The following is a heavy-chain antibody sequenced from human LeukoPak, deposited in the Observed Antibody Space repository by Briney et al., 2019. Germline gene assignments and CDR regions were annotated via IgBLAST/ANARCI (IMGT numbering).Heavy chain of an antibody. CDR3: ARCLPTXXXXXGWSACGFDY. CDR1: GFTFSSYS. D-gene: IGHD6-19*01. CDR2: ISSSSSYI. Sequence: GGSLRLSCAASGFTFSSYSMNWVRQAPGKGLEWVSSISSSSSYIYYADSVKGRFTISRDNAKNSLYLQMNSLRAEDTAVYYCARCLPTXXXXXGWSACGFDYWGQGTLV. V-gene: IGHV3-21*01. J-gene: IGHJ4*02.